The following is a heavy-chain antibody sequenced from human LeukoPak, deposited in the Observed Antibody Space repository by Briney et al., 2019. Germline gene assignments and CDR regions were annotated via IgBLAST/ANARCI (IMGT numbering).Heavy chain of an antibody. Sequence: GESLRLSCTASGFSFSSYSMNWVRQAPGKGLEWVSSISSSSSYIYYADSVKGRFTISRDNAKNSLYLQMNSLRAEDTAVYYCASVRRNAFDIWGQGTMVTVSS. J-gene: IGHJ3*02. CDR1: GFSFSSYS. CDR2: ISSSSSYI. CDR3: ASVRRNAFDI. V-gene: IGHV3-21*01.